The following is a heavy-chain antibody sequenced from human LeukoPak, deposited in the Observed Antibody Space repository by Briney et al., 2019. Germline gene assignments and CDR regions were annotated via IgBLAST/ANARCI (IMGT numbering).Heavy chain of an antibody. CDR2: INHSGST. CDR1: GGSIGTYY. V-gene: IGHV4-59*01. J-gene: IGHJ4*02. D-gene: IGHD3-22*01. Sequence: SETLSLTCTVSGGSIGTYYWSWIRQPPGKGLEWIGEINHSGSTNYNPSLKSRVTISVDTSKNQFSLKLSSVTAADTAVYYRARESNGYYDSEIIWGQGTLVTVAS. CDR3: ARESNGYYDSEII.